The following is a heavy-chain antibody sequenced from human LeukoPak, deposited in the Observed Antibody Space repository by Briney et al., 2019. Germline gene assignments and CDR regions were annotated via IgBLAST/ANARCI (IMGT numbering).Heavy chain of an antibody. CDR3: ARGLRAGFDY. CDR2: IYTSGST. J-gene: IGHJ4*02. Sequence: PSQTLSLTCTVSGHSISSGYYWSWIRQPAGKGLEWIGRIYTSGSTNYNPSLKSRVTMSVDTSKNQFSLKLSSVTAADTAVYYCARGLRAGFDYWGQGTLVTVSS. D-gene: IGHD5/OR15-5a*01. V-gene: IGHV4-61*02. CDR1: GHSISSGYY.